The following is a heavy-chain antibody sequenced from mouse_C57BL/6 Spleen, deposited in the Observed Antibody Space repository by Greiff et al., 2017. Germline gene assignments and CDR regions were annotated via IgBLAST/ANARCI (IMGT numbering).Heavy chain of an antibody. V-gene: IGHV1-61*01. D-gene: IGHD1-1*01. Sequence: QVQLQQPGAELVRPGSSVKLSCKASGYTFTSYWMDWVKQRPGQGLEWIGNIYPSDSETHYNQKFKDKATLTVDKSSSTAHMQLSSLTSEDSAVYYCARWGTTVVATDYWGQGTTLTVSS. J-gene: IGHJ2*01. CDR3: ARWGTTVVATDY. CDR2: IYPSDSET. CDR1: GYTFTSYW.